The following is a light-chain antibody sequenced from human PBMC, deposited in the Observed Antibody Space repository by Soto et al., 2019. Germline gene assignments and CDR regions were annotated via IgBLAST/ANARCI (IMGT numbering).Light chain of an antibody. CDR1: QGISSY. Sequence: DIQLTQSPSFLSASVGDRVTITCRASQGISSYLAWYQQKLGKAPKLLIYAASTLQSGVPSRFSGSGSETDFTLTISSLQPEDFATYYCQQLNTYPLIFGGGTKVDIK. V-gene: IGKV1-9*01. CDR3: QQLNTYPLI. CDR2: AAS. J-gene: IGKJ4*01.